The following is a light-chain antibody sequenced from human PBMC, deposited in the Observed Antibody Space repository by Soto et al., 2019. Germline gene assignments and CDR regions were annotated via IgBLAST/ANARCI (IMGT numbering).Light chain of an antibody. CDR3: QQYDSSPWT. V-gene: IGKV3-20*01. J-gene: IGKJ1*01. CDR2: DTS. Sequence: EIALTQSPGTLSLSPGERATLSCRASQSVSSSYLAWYQQTPGQAPRLLVYDTSYRATGVPDRFSGSGSGTDFTLTISRLEPEDSAVYYCQQYDSSPWTFGQGTKVEIK. CDR1: QSVSSSY.